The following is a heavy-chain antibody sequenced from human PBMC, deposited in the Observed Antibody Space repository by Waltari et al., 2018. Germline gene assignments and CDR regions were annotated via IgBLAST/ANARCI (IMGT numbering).Heavy chain of an antibody. D-gene: IGHD6-6*01. V-gene: IGHV4-38-2*01. Sequence: QVQLQESGPGLVRHSETLSLSCAVSDYSINSGYFWVWIRQPPGKGLEWIGTISHSGSPYYHPSFKSRVIMSVDTSKNQFSLKMTSVTAADTALYYCARQGASSSFYFDSWGRGTLVIVSS. J-gene: IGHJ4*02. CDR1: DYSINSGYF. CDR2: ISHSGSP. CDR3: ARQGASSSFYFDS.